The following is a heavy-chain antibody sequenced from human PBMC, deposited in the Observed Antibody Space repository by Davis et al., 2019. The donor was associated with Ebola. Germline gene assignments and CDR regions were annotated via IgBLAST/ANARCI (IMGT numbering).Heavy chain of an antibody. J-gene: IGHJ6*02. D-gene: IGHD4-17*01. CDR2: IHYLGNT. CDR1: GGSISGHY. CDR3: ARGNYGDYIVLYYYNMDV. Sequence: ESLKISCTVSGGSISGHYWSWIRQPPGKGLEWIGNIHYLGNTNYNPSLKSRVTMSVDTSKNQFSLKLSSVTAADTAVYYCARGNYGDYIVLYYYNMDVWGQGTTVTVSS. V-gene: IGHV4-59*11.